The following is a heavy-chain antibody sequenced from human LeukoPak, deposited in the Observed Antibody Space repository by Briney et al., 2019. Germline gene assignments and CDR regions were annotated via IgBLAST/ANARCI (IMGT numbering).Heavy chain of an antibody. J-gene: IGHJ4*02. CDR2: INHSGST. V-gene: IGHV4-34*01. CDR1: GGSFSGYY. D-gene: IGHD1-26*01. CDR3: ARQSSRGELPLAWIDY. Sequence: PSETLSLTCAVYGGSFSGYYWSWIRQPPGKGLGWIGEINHSGSTNYNPSLKSRVTISVDTSKNQFSLKLSSVTAADTAVYYCARQSSRGELPLAWIDYWGQGTLVTVSS.